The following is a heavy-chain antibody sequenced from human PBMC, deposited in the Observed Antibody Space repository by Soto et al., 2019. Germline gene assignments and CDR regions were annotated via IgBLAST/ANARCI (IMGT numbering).Heavy chain of an antibody. CDR3: ARDCRYCSGGSLKDAFDI. CDR1: GFTISSYS. Sequence: EVQLVESGGGLVKPGGSLRLSCAASGFTISSYSMNWVRQAPGKGLEWVSSISSSSSYIYYADSVKGRFTISRDNAKNSLYLQMNSLRAEDTAVYYCARDCRYCSGGSLKDAFDIWGQGTMVTVSS. J-gene: IGHJ3*02. CDR2: ISSSSSYI. V-gene: IGHV3-21*01. D-gene: IGHD2-15*01.